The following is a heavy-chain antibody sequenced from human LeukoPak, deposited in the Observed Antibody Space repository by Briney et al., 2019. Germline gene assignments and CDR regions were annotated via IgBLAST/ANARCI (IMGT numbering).Heavy chain of an antibody. Sequence: SETLSLTCTVSGGPISSYYWSWIRQPPGKGLEWIGFIYYRGSTNYSPSLKSRLTISVDTSKNQFSLKLSSVTAADTAVYYCARTYGSSGLGYFDLWGRGTLVTVSS. CDR2: IYYRGST. V-gene: IGHV4-59*01. CDR1: GGPISSYY. D-gene: IGHD6-13*01. CDR3: ARTYGSSGLGYFDL. J-gene: IGHJ2*01.